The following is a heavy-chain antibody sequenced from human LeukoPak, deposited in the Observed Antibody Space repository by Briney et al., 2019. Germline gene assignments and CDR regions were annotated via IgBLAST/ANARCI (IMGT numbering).Heavy chain of an antibody. CDR2: ISAYNGNT. J-gene: IGHJ4*02. Sequence: ASVKVSCKASGYTFTSYGISWVRQAPGQGLEWMGWISAYNGNTNYAQKLQGRVTMTTDTSTSTAYMELRSLRSDDTAMYYCARGGGYCSGGSCRYFDYWGQGTLVTVSS. D-gene: IGHD2-15*01. CDR3: ARGGGYCSGGSCRYFDY. CDR1: GYTFTSYG. V-gene: IGHV1-18*01.